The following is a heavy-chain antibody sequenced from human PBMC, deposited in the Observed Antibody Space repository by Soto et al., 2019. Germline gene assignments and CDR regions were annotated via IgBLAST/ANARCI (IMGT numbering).Heavy chain of an antibody. Sequence: SETLSLTCSVSGYSIRSGYYWGWVRQAPGKGLEWLGSVYHNGIMFHNPSFQSRVTISVDTSKNQFSLNLRSVTAADTAVYYCAALWFGELAFNYWGHGILVTVSS. CDR1: GYSIRSGYY. J-gene: IGHJ4*01. V-gene: IGHV4-38-2*02. CDR2: VYHNGIM. CDR3: AALWFGELAFNY. D-gene: IGHD3-10*01.